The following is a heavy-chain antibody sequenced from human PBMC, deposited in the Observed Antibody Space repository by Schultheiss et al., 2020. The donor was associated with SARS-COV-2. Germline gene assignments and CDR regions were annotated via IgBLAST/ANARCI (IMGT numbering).Heavy chain of an antibody. V-gene: IGHV3-15*07. CDR1: GFTFRNYG. J-gene: IGHJ4*02. Sequence: GGSLRLSRAVSGFTFRNYGMHWVRQGPGKGLEWVGRIKSKPDGGTTEYAAPVKGRFTISRDDSKNTLYLQMNSLKTEDTAVYYCTTGGRDYFSDYWGQGTLITVSS. CDR2: IKSKPDGGTT. CDR3: TTGGRDYFSDY. D-gene: IGHD2-21*02.